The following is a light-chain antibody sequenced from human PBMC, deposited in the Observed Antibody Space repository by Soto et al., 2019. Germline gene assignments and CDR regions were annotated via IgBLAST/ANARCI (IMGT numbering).Light chain of an antibody. Sequence: EIVLTQSPGTLSLSPGERATLSCRASQSVSSTYLAWYQQKPGQAPRLLIYGASNRATGIPDRFSGSGSGTHFTLNISRLEPEDLALYYCQQYGISPPWTFGQGTKVEIK. CDR3: QQYGISPPWT. CDR2: GAS. J-gene: IGKJ1*01. CDR1: QSVSSTY. V-gene: IGKV3-20*01.